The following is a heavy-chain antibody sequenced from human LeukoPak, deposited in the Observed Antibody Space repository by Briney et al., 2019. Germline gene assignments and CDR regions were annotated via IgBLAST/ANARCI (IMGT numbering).Heavy chain of an antibody. Sequence: ASVKVSCKASGYTFTFYYLFWVRQAPGQGLEWMGWINPNSGATKYAQNCEGRVTLTRDKSIRTTYMELSSLRSDDTAVYYCARDERYSYGDNHYPDLGFWGQGTPVTVSS. D-gene: IGHD4/OR15-4a*01. V-gene: IGHV1-2*02. CDR2: INPNSGAT. J-gene: IGHJ4*02. CDR1: GYTFTFYY. CDR3: ARDERYSYGDNHYPDLGF.